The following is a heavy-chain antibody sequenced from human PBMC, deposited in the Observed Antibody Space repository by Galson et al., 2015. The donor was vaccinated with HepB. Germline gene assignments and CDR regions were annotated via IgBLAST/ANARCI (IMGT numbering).Heavy chain of an antibody. CDR3: ARARYSTSPPDF. D-gene: IGHD2/OR15-2a*01. J-gene: IGHJ4*02. V-gene: IGHV1-18*01. CDR1: GYTFSLYG. CDR2: ISVYNGDT. Sequence: SVKVSCKASGYTFSLYGVTWVRQAPGRGLEWLGWISVYNGDTHYAQNVQGRVTMTTDTSMSTAYMELRSLRSDDTAVYYCARARYSTSPPDFWGQGTLVTVSS.